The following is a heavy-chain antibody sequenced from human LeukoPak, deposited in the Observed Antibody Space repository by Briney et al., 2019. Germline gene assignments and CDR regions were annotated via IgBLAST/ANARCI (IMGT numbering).Heavy chain of an antibody. CDR2: INHSGST. V-gene: IGHV4-39*07. D-gene: IGHD2-2*01. J-gene: IGHJ4*02. CDR3: ARGRYCSSTSCYFDY. CDR1: GGSVSSGSYY. Sequence: SETLSLTCTVSGGSVSSGSYYWSWIRQPPGKGLEWIGEINHSGSTNYNPSLKSRVTISVDTSKNQFSLKLSSVTAADTAVYYCARGRYCSSTSCYFDYWGQGTLVTVSS.